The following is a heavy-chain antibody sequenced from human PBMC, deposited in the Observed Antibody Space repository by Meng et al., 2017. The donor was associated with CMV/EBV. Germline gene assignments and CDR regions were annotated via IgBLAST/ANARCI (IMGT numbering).Heavy chain of an antibody. V-gene: IGHV4-4*07. J-gene: IGHJ4*02. D-gene: IGHD2-15*01. Sequence: VQLEESGPGPAQPSETLSLTCTASGGSSSSYYWSWIRQPAGKGLEWIGRIYTSGSTNYNPSLKSRVTMSVDTSKNQFSLKLSSVTAADTAVYYCARAAVDLSKDYFDYWGQGTLVTVSS. CDR2: IYTSGST. CDR1: GGSSSSYY. CDR3: ARAAVDLSKDYFDY.